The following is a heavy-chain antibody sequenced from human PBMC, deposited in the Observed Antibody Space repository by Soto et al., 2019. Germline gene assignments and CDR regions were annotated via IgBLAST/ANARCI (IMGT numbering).Heavy chain of an antibody. CDR3: ARNHCRAGSCYLFFDY. CDR1: GGSISSSSYY. V-gene: IGHV4-39*01. D-gene: IGHD2-15*01. CDR2: IYYSGST. J-gene: IGHJ4*02. Sequence: SETLSLTCTVSGGSISSSSYYWGWIRQPPGKGLEWIGSIYYSGSTYYNPSLKSRVTISVDTSKNQFSLKLSSVTAADTAVYYCARNHCRAGSCYLFFDYWGLGNMVTVSS.